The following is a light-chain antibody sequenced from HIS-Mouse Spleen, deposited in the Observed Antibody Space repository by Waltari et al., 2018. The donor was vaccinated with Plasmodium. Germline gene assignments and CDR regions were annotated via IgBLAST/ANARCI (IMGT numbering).Light chain of an antibody. CDR3: CSYAGSSTFVV. J-gene: IGLJ2*01. CDR1: SSDVGSYNI. V-gene: IGLV2-23*03. Sequence: QSALTQPGSVSGSPGQSITLSCPGPSSDVGSYNILSWYQQHPGKDPKLMIYEGSKRPSGVSNRFSGSKSGNTASLTISGLQAEDEADYYCCSYAGSSTFVVFGGGTKLTVL. CDR2: EGS.